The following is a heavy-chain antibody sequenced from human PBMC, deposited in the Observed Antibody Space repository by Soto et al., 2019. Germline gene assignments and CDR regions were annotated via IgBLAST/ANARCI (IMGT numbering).Heavy chain of an antibody. V-gene: IGHV1-69*01. D-gene: IGHD1-26*01. CDR1: GGTFSTFA. CDR2: INPVFRLP. J-gene: IGHJ3*01. CDR3: ARSFREDAFEL. Sequence: QVQLVQSGAEMKKPGSSLKVSCKPSGGTFSTFAISWMRQAPGEGLEWMGGINPVFRLPNTAQKFQGRFTFTANESTSTVYMERSGLTSGDTAVYYCARSFREDAFELWGQGTMVTVSS.